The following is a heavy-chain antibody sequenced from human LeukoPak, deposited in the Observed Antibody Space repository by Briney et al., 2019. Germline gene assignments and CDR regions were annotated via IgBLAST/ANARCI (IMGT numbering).Heavy chain of an antibody. V-gene: IGHV4-4*09. D-gene: IGHD1-7*01. CDR2: IYTSGST. CDR3: ARHGKELSYYYYYMDV. CDR1: GGSISSYY. Sequence: SEPLSLTCTVSGGSISSYYWSWIRPPPGKGLEWIGYIYTSGSTNYNPSLKSRVTISVDTSKNQFSLKLSSVTAADTAVYYCARHGKELSYYYYYMDVWGEGTTVTVSS. J-gene: IGHJ6*03.